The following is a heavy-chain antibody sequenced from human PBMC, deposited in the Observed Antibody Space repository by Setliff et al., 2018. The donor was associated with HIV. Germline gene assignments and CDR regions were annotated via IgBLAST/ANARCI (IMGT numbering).Heavy chain of an antibody. CDR1: GASMRDYY. CDR2: IFHTGSA. J-gene: IGHJ4*02. CDR3: ARQASIPGVAVTPLDY. V-gene: IGHV4-59*08. D-gene: IGHD3-3*01. Sequence: SETLSLTCTVSGASMRDYYWTWIRQSPGKGLEWIGHIFHTGSATYNPSLRSRLTMSIDTSSGQFSLRLTSVTAADAAVYYCARQASIPGVAVTPLDYWGQGSLVTVSS.